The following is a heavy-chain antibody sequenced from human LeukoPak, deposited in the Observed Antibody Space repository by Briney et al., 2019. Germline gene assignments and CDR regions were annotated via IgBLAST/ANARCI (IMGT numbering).Heavy chain of an antibody. J-gene: IGHJ4*02. D-gene: IGHD3-10*01. CDR2: ISGSGGST. V-gene: IGHV3-23*01. Sequence: GGSLRLSCAASGFTFNSYAMSWVRQAPGKGLEWVSAISGSGGSTYYADSVKGRFTISRDNSKNTLYLQMNSLRAEDTAVYYCAKAYGSGSYSCDYWGQGTLVTVSS. CDR3: AKAYGSGSYSCDY. CDR1: GFTFNSYA.